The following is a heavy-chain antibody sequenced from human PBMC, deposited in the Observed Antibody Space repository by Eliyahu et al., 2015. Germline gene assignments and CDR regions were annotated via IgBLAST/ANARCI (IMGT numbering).Heavy chain of an antibody. V-gene: IGHV4-39*01. J-gene: IGHJ5*02. D-gene: IGHD1-7*01. CDR1: GGXIRSXSYY. CDR2: IYYXGST. Sequence: QLQLQESGPGLVKPSETLSLTCTXXGGXIRSXSYYWGXXRQPPGKGPEWIGSIYYXGSTHYNPSLKSRVXIAVDTSKNQFSLKXSSVTAADTAVYYCARHRHNWNYGLLDPWGQGTLVTVSS. CDR3: ARHRHNWNYGLLDP.